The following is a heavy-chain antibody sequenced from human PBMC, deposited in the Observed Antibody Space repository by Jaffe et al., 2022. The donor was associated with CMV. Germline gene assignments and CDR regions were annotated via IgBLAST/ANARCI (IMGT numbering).Heavy chain of an antibody. J-gene: IGHJ4*02. CDR1: GYTFTSYD. CDR2: MNPNSGNT. D-gene: IGHD5-12*01. Sequence: QVQLVQSGAEVKKPGASVRVSCKASGYTFTSYDFNWVRQATGQGLEWMGWMNPNSGNTVYAQKFQGRVTMTGNTSVSTAYMVLSSLRSEDTAVYYCARGSVLISGSDPAPSNWGQGTLVTVSS. V-gene: IGHV1-8*01. CDR3: ARGSVLISGSDPAPSN.